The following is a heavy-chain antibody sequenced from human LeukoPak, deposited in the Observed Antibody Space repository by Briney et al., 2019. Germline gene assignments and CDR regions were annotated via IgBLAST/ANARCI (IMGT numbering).Heavy chain of an antibody. J-gene: IGHJ4*02. D-gene: IGHD5-24*01. CDR2: IYYSGST. CDR1: GGSISSYY. Sequence: SETLSLTCTVSGGSISSYYWSWIRQPPGKGLEWIGYIYYSGSTNYNPSLKSRVTISVDTSKNQFSLKLSSVTAADTAVYYCARAGGRWLQFDYWGQGTLVTVSS. CDR3: ARAGGRWLQFDY. V-gene: IGHV4-59*01.